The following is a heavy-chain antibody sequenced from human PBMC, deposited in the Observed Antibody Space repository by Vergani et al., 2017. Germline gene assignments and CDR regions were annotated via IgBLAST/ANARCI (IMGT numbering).Heavy chain of an antibody. CDR2: VDPEDGET. CDR1: GYTFTDHY. D-gene: IGHD4-17*01. CDR3: ATPQTVTTGGMEV. V-gene: IGHV1-69-2*01. J-gene: IGHJ6*02. Sequence: EVQLVQSGAEVKKPGATMKISCKVSGYTFTDHYMHWVKQAPRKGLEWMGLVDPEDGETIYAEKFKGRVTIAADTSTDTAHLELSSLRSEETAVYYCATPQTVTTGGMEVWGQGTTVIVSS.